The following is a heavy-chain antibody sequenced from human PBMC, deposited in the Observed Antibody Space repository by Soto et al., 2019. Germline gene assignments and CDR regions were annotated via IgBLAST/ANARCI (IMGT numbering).Heavy chain of an antibody. Sequence: HPGGSLRLSCAASGFSFPTHAIYWVRLAPDMGLEWVAAISYDGNKKYYADSVKGRFTISRDNSRNSLSLQMHNVRPDDTAVYYCARGKIGSHYKYYGMDVWGQGTKVTVYS. CDR1: GFSFPTHA. V-gene: IGHV3-30-3*01. CDR3: ARGKIGSHYKYYGMDV. J-gene: IGHJ6*02. D-gene: IGHD1-20*01. CDR2: ISYDGNKK.